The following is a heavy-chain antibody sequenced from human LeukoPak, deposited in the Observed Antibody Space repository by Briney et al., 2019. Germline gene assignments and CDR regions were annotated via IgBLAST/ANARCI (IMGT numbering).Heavy chain of an antibody. CDR1: GYSFTSYG. CDR3: ARDLYYYDSGASFDDTFDI. D-gene: IGHD3-22*01. V-gene: IGHV1-18*01. Sequence: AASVKVSCKASGYSFTSYGISWVRQAPGQGLEWVGWISPYNGDTNYAQKLQGRVTMTTDTSTSTAYMDLRSLRSDDTAVYYCARDLYYYDSGASFDDTFDIWGQGTTVTVSS. CDR2: ISPYNGDT. J-gene: IGHJ3*02.